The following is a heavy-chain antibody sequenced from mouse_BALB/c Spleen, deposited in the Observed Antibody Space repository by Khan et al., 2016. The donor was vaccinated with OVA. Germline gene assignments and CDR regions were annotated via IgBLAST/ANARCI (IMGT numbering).Heavy chain of an antibody. CDR3: ASAGVYDGYYAWFAY. J-gene: IGHJ3*01. CDR1: GYTFTSYW. CDR2: INPSTGYT. V-gene: IGHV1-7*01. Sequence: QVQLQQSGAELAKPGASVKMSCKASGYTFTSYWMHWVKQGPGQGLEWIGYINPSTGYTDYNQKFKDKATLTADKSSSTADMQLSSLTSEDSAVYYCASAGVYDGYYAWFAYWGQRTLVTVSA. D-gene: IGHD2-3*01.